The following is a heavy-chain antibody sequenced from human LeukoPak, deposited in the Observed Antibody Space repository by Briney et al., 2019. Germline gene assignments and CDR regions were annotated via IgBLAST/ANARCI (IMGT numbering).Heavy chain of an antibody. CDR1: GYTFTGYG. CDR3: ARDRGLGCTCGIFDY. V-gene: IGHV1-18*01. Sequence: ASVKVSCRASGYTFTGYGISWVRQAPGQGLEWMGWISGYKGNTYYTQDFQGRVIMTTDISTNTAYMELRSLRPDDTAVYYCARDRGLGCTCGIFDYWGQGTPVTVSS. CDR2: ISGYKGNT. D-gene: IGHD2-8*02. J-gene: IGHJ4*02.